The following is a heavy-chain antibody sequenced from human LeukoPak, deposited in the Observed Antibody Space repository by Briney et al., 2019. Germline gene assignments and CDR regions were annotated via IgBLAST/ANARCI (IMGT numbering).Heavy chain of an antibody. CDR2: IYTSGST. V-gene: IGHV4-4*07. J-gene: IGHJ3*02. CDR1: GGSISSYY. Sequence: PSETLSLTCTVSGGSISSYYWSWIRQPAGKGLEWIGRIYTSGSTNYNPSLKSRVTISVDTSKNQFSLKLSSVTAADTAVYYCAVVTAILGSVDAFDIWGQGTMVTVSS. CDR3: AVVTAILGSVDAFDI. D-gene: IGHD2-21*02.